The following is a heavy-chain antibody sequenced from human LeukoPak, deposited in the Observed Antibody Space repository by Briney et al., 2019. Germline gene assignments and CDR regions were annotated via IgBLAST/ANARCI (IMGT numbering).Heavy chain of an antibody. D-gene: IGHD3-22*01. CDR3: AKFPYDTSGYCDY. V-gene: IGHV3-23*01. CDR1: GLTFSSYA. J-gene: IGHJ4*02. Sequence: GGSLRLSCAASGLTFSSYAMSWVRQAPGKGLEWVSAISGSGGSTYYADSVKGRFTISRDNSRNTLYLQMNNLRAEDTALYYCAKFPYDTSGYCDYWGQGTLVTVSS. CDR2: ISGSGGST.